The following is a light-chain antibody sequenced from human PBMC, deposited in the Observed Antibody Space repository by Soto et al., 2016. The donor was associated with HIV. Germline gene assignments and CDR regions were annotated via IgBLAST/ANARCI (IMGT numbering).Light chain of an antibody. J-gene: IGKJ1*01. CDR2: AAS. CDR1: QSISNY. CDR3: QQSSATPLT. Sequence: DIQMTQSPSSLSASVGERVTITCRASQSISNYLNWYQQKPGKAPKFLIYAASSSQSGVPSRFSGSGSGTVFTLTIRSLQPEDFATYYCQQSSATPLTFGQGTKVEVK. V-gene: IGKV1-39*01.